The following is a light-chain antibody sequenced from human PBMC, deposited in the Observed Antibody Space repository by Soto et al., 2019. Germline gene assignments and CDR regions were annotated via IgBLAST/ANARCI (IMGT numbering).Light chain of an antibody. CDR2: GAS. CDR3: QQYGSSRRVT. V-gene: IGKV3-20*01. Sequence: EIVMTQSPATLSVSPGGRATLSCRASQSISDTLAWYQQKPGQAPRLLIYGASSRATGIPDRFSGSGSGTDFTLTISRLEPEDFAVYYCQQYGSSRRVTFGQGTRLEIK. CDR1: QSISDT. J-gene: IGKJ5*01.